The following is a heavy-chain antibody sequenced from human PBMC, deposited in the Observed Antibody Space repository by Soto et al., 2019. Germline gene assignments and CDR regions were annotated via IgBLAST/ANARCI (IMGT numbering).Heavy chain of an antibody. J-gene: IGHJ5*02. D-gene: IGHD5-12*01. Sequence: QVQLVESGGGLVKPGGSLRLSCTASGFTFSDYYMSWIRQAPGKGLEWVSSISSSGSNMYYADSVKDRFTISRDNAKNSLYLQMSSLRAEDTAVFYCAREFLQWRDGYNQGGYFYPWGQGTLVTVSS. CDR1: GFTFSDYY. CDR2: ISSSGSNM. CDR3: AREFLQWRDGYNQGGYFYP. V-gene: IGHV3-11*01.